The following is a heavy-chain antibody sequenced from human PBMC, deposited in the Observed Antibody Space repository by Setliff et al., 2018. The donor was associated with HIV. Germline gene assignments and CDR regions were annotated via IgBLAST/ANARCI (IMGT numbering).Heavy chain of an antibody. D-gene: IGHD2-21*02. CDR3: ARGIAALTASFDS. CDR2: IFPGDSKM. Sequence: GESLKISCKGSGYSFTSYWIAWVRQKPGKGLEWMGIIFPGDSKMRYSPSFQGRVTLSADKSVSTAYLQWSSLQTSDSGMYYCARGIAALTASFDSWGQGSLVTVSS. V-gene: IGHV5-51*01. J-gene: IGHJ4*02. CDR1: GYSFTSYW.